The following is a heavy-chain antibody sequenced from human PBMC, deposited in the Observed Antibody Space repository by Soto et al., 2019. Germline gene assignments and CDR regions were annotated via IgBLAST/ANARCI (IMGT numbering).Heavy chain of an antibody. CDR2: ISYDGNNQ. J-gene: IGHJ4*02. CDR1: GFTFNNYA. V-gene: IGHV3-30*09. Sequence: QVQLVESGGGVVQPGRSLRLSCAAPGFTFNNYAMHWVRQAPGKGLEWVAVISYDGNNQYYADSVKGRFAISRDNSKNTLYLQMNSLRDEDTAVYYCARDRVYYYDSSGYYNFEYWGQGSLVTVSS. CDR3: ARDRVYYYDSSGYYNFEY. D-gene: IGHD3-22*01.